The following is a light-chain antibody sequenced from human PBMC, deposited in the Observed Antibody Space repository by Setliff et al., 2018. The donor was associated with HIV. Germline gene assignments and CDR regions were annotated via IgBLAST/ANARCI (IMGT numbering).Light chain of an antibody. Sequence: QEVTISCSGSSSNIGNNYVSWYQQVPGTAPKLLIYDNNKRPSGIPDRFSGSKFGTSATLGITGLQTGDEADYYCAAWDDSLNGYVFGTGTKSPS. CDR3: AAWDDSLNGYV. V-gene: IGLV1-51*01. J-gene: IGLJ1*01. CDR1: SSNIGNNY. CDR2: DNN.